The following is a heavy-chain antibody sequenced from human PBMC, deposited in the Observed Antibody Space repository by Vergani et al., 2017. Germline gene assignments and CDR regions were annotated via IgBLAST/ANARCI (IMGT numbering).Heavy chain of an antibody. CDR3: VKDSSGSYTGPFDY. J-gene: IGHJ4*02. Sequence: EVQLVESGGGLVQPGGSLRLSCSASGFTFSSYAMHWVRQAPGKGLEYVSAISSNGGITYYADSVKGRFTISRDNSKNTLYLQMSSLRAEDTAVYYCVKDSSGSYTGPFDYWGQGTLVTVSS. CDR2: ISSNGGIT. V-gene: IGHV3-64D*06. D-gene: IGHD1-26*01. CDR1: GFTFSSYA.